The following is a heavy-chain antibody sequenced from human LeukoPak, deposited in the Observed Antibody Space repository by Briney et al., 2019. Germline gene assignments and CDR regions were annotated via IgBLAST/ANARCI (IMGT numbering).Heavy chain of an antibody. D-gene: IGHD3-10*01. V-gene: IGHV3-9*01. CDR1: GLTFDDYD. Sequence: GRSLSLSCAASGLTFDDYDMHWVRQAPGKGLEGVSGIYWNSGSIGYADSVKGRFTISRDNAKNSLYLQMNSLRAEDTVLYYCAKDIARGARYYYYGMDVWGQGTTVTVSS. CDR3: AKDIARGARYYYYGMDV. CDR2: IYWNSGSI. J-gene: IGHJ6*02.